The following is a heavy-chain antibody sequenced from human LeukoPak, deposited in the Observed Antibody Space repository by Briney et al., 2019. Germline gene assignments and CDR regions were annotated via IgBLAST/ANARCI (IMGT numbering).Heavy chain of an antibody. J-gene: IGHJ4*02. Sequence: SETLSLTCVVYGGPFSNYYWSWIRQPPGKGLEWIGEINHSGSTNYNTSLKSRVTISVDTSKNQFSLNVTSVTAADTAVYYCARYWTGFDCWGQGTLVTVSS. CDR2: INHSGST. CDR3: ARYWTGFDC. V-gene: IGHV4-34*01. D-gene: IGHD1-1*01. CDR1: GGPFSNYY.